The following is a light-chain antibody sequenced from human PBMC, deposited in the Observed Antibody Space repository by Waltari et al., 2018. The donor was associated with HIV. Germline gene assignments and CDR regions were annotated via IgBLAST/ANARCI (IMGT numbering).Light chain of an antibody. J-gene: IGLJ2*01. V-gene: IGLV2-23*01. Sequence: QSAMTQPASVSGSPGPPITISCIGTSSDVGTYRLLCWYQHHPGKAPKLMIYEGNKRPSGVSNRFSGSKSGNTASLTISGLQAEDEADYYCSSYTSFSTVLFGGGTKLTVL. CDR3: SSYTSFSTVL. CDR1: SSDVGTYRL. CDR2: EGN.